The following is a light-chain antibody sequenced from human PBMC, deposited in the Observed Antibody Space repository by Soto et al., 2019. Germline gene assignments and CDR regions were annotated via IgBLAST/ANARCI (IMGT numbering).Light chain of an antibody. CDR3: QQYKHWPPFT. Sequence: EVVMTQSPATLSVSPGESATLSCRASQTVSSNLAWYQHKPGQAPRLLIYGASTRATGIPARFSGSGSGTDFTLTINNLQSEESAVYFCQQYKHWPPFTSGPGTNVDIK. J-gene: IGKJ3*01. V-gene: IGKV3-15*01. CDR1: QTVSSN. CDR2: GAS.